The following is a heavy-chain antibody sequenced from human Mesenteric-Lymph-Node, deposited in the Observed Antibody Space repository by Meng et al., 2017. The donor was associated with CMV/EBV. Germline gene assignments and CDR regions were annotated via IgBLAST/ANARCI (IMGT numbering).Heavy chain of an antibody. CDR2: ISNDGRDN. V-gene: IGHV3-30*04. Sequence: GGSLRLSCAASGFTFSSYAMHWVRQAPGKGLEWVAVISNDGRDNYYADSVKGRFTISRDNSKNTLYLQMNSLRAEDTAVYYCARDKAARYYYYGMDVWGQGTTVTVSS. CDR3: ARDKAARYYYYGMDV. D-gene: IGHD6-13*01. CDR1: GFTFSSYA. J-gene: IGHJ6*02.